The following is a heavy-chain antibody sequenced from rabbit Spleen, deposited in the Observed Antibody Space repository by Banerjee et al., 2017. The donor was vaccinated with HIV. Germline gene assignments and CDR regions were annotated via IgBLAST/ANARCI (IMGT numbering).Heavy chain of an antibody. CDR3: ARDGAGGSYFAL. Sequence: QERLVESGGGLVQPEGSLTLTCKASGLDFSRTYWICWVRQAPGKGLEWIACIDAGSSGSTYYASWAKGRFTISKTSSTTVTLQVTSLTAADTATYFCARDGAGGSYFALWGPGTLVTVS. D-gene: IGHD8-1*01. CDR2: IDAGSSGST. J-gene: IGHJ6*01. CDR1: GLDFSRTYW. V-gene: IGHV1S45*01.